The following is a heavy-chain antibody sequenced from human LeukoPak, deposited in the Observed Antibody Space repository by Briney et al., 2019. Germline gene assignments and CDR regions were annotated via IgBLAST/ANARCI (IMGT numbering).Heavy chain of an antibody. V-gene: IGHV3-74*01. Sequence: GGSLRLSCAASGFIFSNYWMNWVRQDPGKGLVWVSRINGDVTSRSYADSVKGRFTISRDNAKNTLYLQMNSLRHEDTAVYYCARGGMVRGVPDVWGQGTTVTVSS. CDR3: ARGGMVRGVPDV. CDR1: GFIFSNYW. CDR2: INGDVTSR. D-gene: IGHD3-10*01. J-gene: IGHJ6*02.